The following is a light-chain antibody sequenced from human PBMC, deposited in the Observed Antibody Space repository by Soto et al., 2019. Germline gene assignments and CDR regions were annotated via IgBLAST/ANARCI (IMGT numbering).Light chain of an antibody. J-gene: IGKJ1*01. CDR3: QQFNTSPWT. Sequence: IQMTQSPSSLSASEGDRVTISCRASQSVSIWLAWYQQKPGRAPKLLIYKSSILESGVLSRFSGSGSGTEFTLTISSLQPDDFATYYCQQFNTSPWTFGQGTKVDIK. CDR2: KSS. V-gene: IGKV1-5*03. CDR1: QSVSIW.